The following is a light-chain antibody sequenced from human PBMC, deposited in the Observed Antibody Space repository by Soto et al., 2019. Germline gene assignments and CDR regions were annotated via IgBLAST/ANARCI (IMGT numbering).Light chain of an antibody. V-gene: IGLV2-14*01. CDR1: SSDVGGHNY. Sequence: QSVLTQPASVSGSPGQSITVSCTGTSSDVGGHNYVSWFQQHPGQAPKLLIYEVTTRPSGVSTRFSGSKSGNTASLTISGLQTEDEADYFCFSFTTDWTHAFGTGTKVTVL. CDR2: EVT. J-gene: IGLJ1*01. CDR3: FSFTTDWTHA.